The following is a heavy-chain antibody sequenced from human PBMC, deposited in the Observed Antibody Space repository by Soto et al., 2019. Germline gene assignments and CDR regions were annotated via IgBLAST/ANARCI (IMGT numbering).Heavy chain of an antibody. CDR2: IDPTXSYT. J-gene: IGHJ6*02. Sequence: GESLKISLKGSVCSVTSYWISWVRQRPGKVREWTGRIDPTXSYTKDSPSIQGHVTISAEKSISTAYLQWSSLKASDTAIYYCRADYSKAGMEVGGQGTTVTVSS. D-gene: IGHD4-4*01. CDR1: VCSVTSYW. CDR3: RADYSKAGMEV. V-gene: IGHV5-10-1*01.